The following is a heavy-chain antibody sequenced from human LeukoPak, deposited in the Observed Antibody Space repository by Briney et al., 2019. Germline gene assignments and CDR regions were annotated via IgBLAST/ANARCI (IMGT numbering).Heavy chain of an antibody. CDR1: GFTVSSNY. CDR3: AKVKGEVIGAFDI. CDR2: ISYDGNNR. J-gene: IGHJ3*02. Sequence: GGSLRLSCAASGFTVSSNYMSWVRQAPGKGLEWVAVISYDGNNRYYADSVKGRFTISRYNSKNTLYLQMNSLRAEDTAVYYCAKVKGEVIGAFDIWGQGTMVTVSS. D-gene: IGHD3-16*01. V-gene: IGHV3-30*18.